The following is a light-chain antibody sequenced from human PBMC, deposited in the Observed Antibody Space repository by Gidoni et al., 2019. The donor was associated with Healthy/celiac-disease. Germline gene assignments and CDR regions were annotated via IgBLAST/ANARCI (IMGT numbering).Light chain of an antibody. CDR3: QAWDSSTAGVV. CDR2: QDT. Sequence: SVSVSPGQTASITCSGDKLGDKYACWYQQKPGQSPVLVIYQDTKRPSGIPERFSGSNSGNTATLTISGTQAMDEADYYCQAWDSSTAGVVFGGGTKLTVL. J-gene: IGLJ2*01. V-gene: IGLV3-1*01. CDR1: KLGDKY.